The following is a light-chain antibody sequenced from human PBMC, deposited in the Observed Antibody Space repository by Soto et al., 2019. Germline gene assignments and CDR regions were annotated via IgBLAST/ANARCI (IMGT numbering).Light chain of an antibody. CDR3: LHLKSYPRAN. J-gene: IGKJ5*01. CDR1: QGISSD. V-gene: IGKV1-9*01. Sequence: DIKLTQSPSFLSASVGDRVTITCRASQGISSDLAWYQQKPGKAPKLLIYVASTLQTGVPSRFSGSGSGTEFTLAISSLQPEDCATYYCLHLKSYPRANFGQGTRREIK. CDR2: VAS.